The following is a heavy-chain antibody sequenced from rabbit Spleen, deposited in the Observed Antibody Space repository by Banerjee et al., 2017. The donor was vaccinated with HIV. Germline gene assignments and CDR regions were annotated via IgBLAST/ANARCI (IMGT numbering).Heavy chain of an antibody. CDR1: GVSFSDKDV. J-gene: IGHJ4*01. CDR2: INMFTGKS. Sequence: EQLEESGGGLVKPEGSLTLTCKASGVSFSDKDVMCWVRQAPGKGLEWIACINMFTGKSVYASWAKGRFIMSRPSSTTVTLQMTSLTVADTATYFCASDVGGIYYNLWGPGTLVTVS. D-gene: IGHD5-1*01. CDR3: ASDVGGIYYNL. V-gene: IGHV1S45*01.